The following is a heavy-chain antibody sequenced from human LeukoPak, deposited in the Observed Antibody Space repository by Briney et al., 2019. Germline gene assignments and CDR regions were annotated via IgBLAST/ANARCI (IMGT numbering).Heavy chain of an antibody. CDR1: GGSISSYY. D-gene: IGHD6-19*01. CDR3: ARGSSYSSGWYY. CDR2: IYYSGST. Sequence: PSETLSLTCSVSGGSISSYYWSWIRQPPGKGLEWIRYIYYSGSTNYNPSLKSRVTISVDTSKNQFSLKLSSVTAADTAVYYCARGSSYSSGWYYWGQGTLVTVSS. J-gene: IGHJ4*02. V-gene: IGHV4-59*01.